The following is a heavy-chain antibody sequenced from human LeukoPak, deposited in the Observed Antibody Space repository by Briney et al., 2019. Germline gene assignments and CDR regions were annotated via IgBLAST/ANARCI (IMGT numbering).Heavy chain of an antibody. V-gene: IGHV3-7*04. CDR3: ARGWELLRY. CDR2: IKQDGSEK. Sequence: GGSLRLSCAVSGLTFSDYYMSWIRQAPGKGLEWVANIKQDGSEKYYVDSVKGRFTISRDNAKNSLYLQMNSLRAEDTAVYYCARGWELLRYWGQGTLVTVSS. CDR1: GLTFSDYY. D-gene: IGHD1-26*01. J-gene: IGHJ4*02.